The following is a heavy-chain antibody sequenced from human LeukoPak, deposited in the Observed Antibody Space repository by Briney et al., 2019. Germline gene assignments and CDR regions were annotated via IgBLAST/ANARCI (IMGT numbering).Heavy chain of an antibody. CDR1: GYTFTSYG. CDR3: ARDMDTGPDLFDY. CDR2: ISAYNGDT. Sequence: GASVKVSCKASGYTFTSYGITWVRQAPGQGLEWMGWISAYNGDTNYAQKLQGRVTMTTDTSTSTAYVELSRLRYDDTAVYYCARDMDTGPDLFDYWGQGTLVTVSS. D-gene: IGHD5-18*01. J-gene: IGHJ4*02. V-gene: IGHV1-18*01.